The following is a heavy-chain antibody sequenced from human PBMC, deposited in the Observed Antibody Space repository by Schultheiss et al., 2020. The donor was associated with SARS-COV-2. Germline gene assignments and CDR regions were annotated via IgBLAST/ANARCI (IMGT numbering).Heavy chain of an antibody. CDR1: GFTFSSYS. Sequence: GESLKISCAASGFTFSSYSMNWVRQAPGKGLEWVAVISYDGSNKYYADSVKGRFTISRDNAKNSLYLQMNSLRAEDTAVYYCVRETTGIVRSRYYSYMDVWGKGTTVTVSS. CDR2: ISYDGSNK. CDR3: VRETTGIVRSRYYSYMDV. V-gene: IGHV3-30*03. J-gene: IGHJ6*03. D-gene: IGHD1-1*01.